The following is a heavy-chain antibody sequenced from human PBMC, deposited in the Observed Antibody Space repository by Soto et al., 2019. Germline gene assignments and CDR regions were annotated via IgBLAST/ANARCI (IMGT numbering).Heavy chain of an antibody. J-gene: IGHJ5*02. CDR1: GFTFSSYG. D-gene: IGHD3-22*01. CDR2: IWYDGSNK. V-gene: IGHV3-33*01. CDR3: ARDLHYYDSSGPFGFDP. Sequence: PGGSLRLSCAASGFTFSSYGMHWVRQAPGKGLEWVAVIWYDGSNKYYADSVKGRFTISRDNSKNTLYLQMNSLRAEDTAVYYCARDLHYYDSSGPFGFDPWGQGTLVP.